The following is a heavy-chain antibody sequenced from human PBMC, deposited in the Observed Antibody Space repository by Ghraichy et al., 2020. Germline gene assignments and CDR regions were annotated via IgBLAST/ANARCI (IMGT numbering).Heavy chain of an antibody. Sequence: SETLSLTCAVYGGSFSGYYWSWIRQPPGKGLEWIGEINHSGSTNYNPSLKSRVTISVDTSKNQFSLKLSSVTAADTAVYYCARGTGCSSTSCYRGYYYGMDVWGQGTTVTVSS. V-gene: IGHV4-34*01. CDR3: ARGTGCSSTSCYRGYYYGMDV. CDR1: GGSFSGYY. CDR2: INHSGST. D-gene: IGHD2-2*02. J-gene: IGHJ6*02.